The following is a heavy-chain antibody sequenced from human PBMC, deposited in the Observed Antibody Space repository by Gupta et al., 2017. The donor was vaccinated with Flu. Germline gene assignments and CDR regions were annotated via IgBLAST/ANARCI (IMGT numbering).Heavy chain of an antibody. V-gene: IGHV3-23*01. CDR2: ISGSGHSR. D-gene: IGHD1-26*01. CDR1: EFTFGKFR. Sequence: EVQLSESGGDLVQPGGSLRLSCEGSEFTFGKFRLSWVRQAPGKGLEWVSGISGSGHSRYYADSVRGRFTISRDNSRNTLYLQMDSLRADDTALYYCAKDRALGATTLVCASWGQGTQVTVSS. J-gene: IGHJ5*02. CDR3: AKDRALGATTLVCAS.